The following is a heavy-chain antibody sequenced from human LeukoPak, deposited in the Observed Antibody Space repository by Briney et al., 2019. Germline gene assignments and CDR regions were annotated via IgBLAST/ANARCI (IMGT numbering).Heavy chain of an antibody. D-gene: IGHD6-13*01. J-gene: IGHJ5*02. CDR3: AKSPLRGAAGEWIDP. Sequence: AGSLRLSCAAFGFTFSSYAMSWVRQAPGKGLEWVSAISGSSDNTYYADSVKGRFTISRDNSKNMLYLQMNSLRVEDTAVYYCAKSPLRGAAGEWIDPWGQRVLDTVSS. CDR1: GFTFSSYA. CDR2: ISGSSDNT. V-gene: IGHV3-23*01.